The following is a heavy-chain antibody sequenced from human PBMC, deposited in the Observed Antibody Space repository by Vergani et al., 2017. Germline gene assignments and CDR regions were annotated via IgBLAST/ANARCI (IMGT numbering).Heavy chain of an antibody. V-gene: IGHV3-33*01. CDR1: GFTFSSYG. Sequence: QVQLVESGGGVVQPGRSLRLSCAASGFTFSSYGMHWVRQAPGKGLEWVAGIWYDGSNKYYADSVKGRFTISRDNSKNTLYLQMNSLRAEDTAVYYCARGWGATPTFDYWGQGSLVTVSS. CDR3: ARGWGATPTFDY. CDR2: IWYDGSNK. D-gene: IGHD1-26*01. J-gene: IGHJ4*02.